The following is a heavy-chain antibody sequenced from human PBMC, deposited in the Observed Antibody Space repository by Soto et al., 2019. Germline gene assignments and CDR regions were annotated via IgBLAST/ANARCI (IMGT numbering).Heavy chain of an antibody. CDR3: ARGNEVAAAGFRLRLGMDV. V-gene: IGHV4-4*02. J-gene: IGHJ6*02. Sequence: PSETLSLTCAFSGCSIGSSNWWSWVRQPPGKGLEWIGEIYHSGSTNYNPSLKSRVTISVDKSKNQFSLKLSSVTAADTAVYYCARGNEVAAAGFRLRLGMDVWGQGTTVTVSS. CDR1: GCSIGSSNW. CDR2: IYHSGST. D-gene: IGHD6-13*01.